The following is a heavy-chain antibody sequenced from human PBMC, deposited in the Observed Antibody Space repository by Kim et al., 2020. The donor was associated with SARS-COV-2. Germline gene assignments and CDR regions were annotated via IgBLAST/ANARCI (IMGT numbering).Heavy chain of an antibody. V-gene: IGHV3-74*01. D-gene: IGHD6-13*01. J-gene: IGHJ6*01. CDR2: IKKDGSRT. CDR1: GFTLSSYW. Sequence: GGSLRLSCEASGFTLSSYWMLWVRQAPGKGLEWVSRIKKDGSRTSYADSVKGRFTISRDNAKNTLYLQMNSLRAEDTAVYYCARAASRGSSRSNDYYGM. CDR3: ARAASRGSSRSNDYYGM.